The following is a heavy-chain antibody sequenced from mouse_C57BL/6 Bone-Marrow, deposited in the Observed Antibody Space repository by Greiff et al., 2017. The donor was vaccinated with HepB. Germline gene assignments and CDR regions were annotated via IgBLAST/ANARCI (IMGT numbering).Heavy chain of an antibody. Sequence: VQLQQPGAELVKPGASVKLSCKASGYTFTSYWMHWVKQRPGQGLEWIGMIHPNSGSTNYNEKFKSKATLTVDKSSSTAYMQLSSLTSEDAAVYYCAREAYYDPSMGYWGQGTSVTVSS. CDR1: GYTFTSYW. V-gene: IGHV1-64*01. D-gene: IGHD2-4*01. CDR3: AREAYYDPSMGY. CDR2: IHPNSGST. J-gene: IGHJ4*01.